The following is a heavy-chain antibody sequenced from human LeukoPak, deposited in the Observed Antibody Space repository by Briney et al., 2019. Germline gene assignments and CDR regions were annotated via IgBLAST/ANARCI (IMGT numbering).Heavy chain of an antibody. D-gene: IGHD3-22*01. V-gene: IGHV3-30*02. CDR3: AKDLIRYYDSSGYYPDY. Sequence: GGSLRLSCAASGFTFSSYGMHWVRQAPGNGLEWVAFIRYDGSNKYYADSVKGRFTISRDNSKNTLYLQMNSLRAEDTAVYYCAKDLIRYYDSSGYYPDYWGRGTLVTVSS. J-gene: IGHJ4*02. CDR2: IRYDGSNK. CDR1: GFTFSSYG.